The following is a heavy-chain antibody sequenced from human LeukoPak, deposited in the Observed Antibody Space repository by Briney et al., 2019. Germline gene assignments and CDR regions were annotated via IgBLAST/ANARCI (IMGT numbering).Heavy chain of an antibody. J-gene: IGHJ5*02. V-gene: IGHV3-23*01. D-gene: IGHD6-13*01. CDR1: GFTFSSYA. CDR2: ISGSGGST. Sequence: PGGSLRLSCAASGFTFSSYAMSWVRQAPGKGLEWVSAISGSGGSTYYADSVKGRFTISRDNSKNTLYLQMNSLRAEDTAVYYCAKDRSSSWYGGWFDPWGQGTLVTASS. CDR3: AKDRSSSWYGGWFDP.